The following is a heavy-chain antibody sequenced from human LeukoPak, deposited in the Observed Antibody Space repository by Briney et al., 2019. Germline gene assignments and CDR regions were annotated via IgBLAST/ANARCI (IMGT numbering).Heavy chain of an antibody. J-gene: IGHJ3*02. CDR3: ARDLVTVTKGFDI. V-gene: IGHV4-59*11. D-gene: IGHD4-17*01. CDR1: TDSFSSHY. Sequence: SETLSLTCAVPTDSFSSHYWTWIRQPPGKGLEWIGYISYIGSTNYNPSLKSRVTISIDTSKNQFSLKLSSVTAADTAVYYCARDLVTVTKGFDIWGQGTMVSVSS. CDR2: ISYIGST.